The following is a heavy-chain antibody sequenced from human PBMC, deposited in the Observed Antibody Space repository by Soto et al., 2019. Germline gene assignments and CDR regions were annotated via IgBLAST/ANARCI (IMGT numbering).Heavy chain of an antibody. D-gene: IGHD1-7*01. Sequence: GGSLRLSCAAPGFTFSSYGMHWVRQAPGKGLEWVAVISYDGSNKYYADSVKGRFTISRDNSKNTLYLQMNSLRAEDMAVYYCAKDGTTGIWGYYYYYYGMDVWGQGTTVTVSS. CDR1: GFTFSSYG. V-gene: IGHV3-30*18. CDR2: ISYDGSNK. CDR3: AKDGTTGIWGYYYYYYGMDV. J-gene: IGHJ6*02.